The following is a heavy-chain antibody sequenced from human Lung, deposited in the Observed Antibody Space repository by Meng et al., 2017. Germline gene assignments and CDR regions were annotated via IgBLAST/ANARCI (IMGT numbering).Heavy chain of an antibody. CDR1: GGSFSDYY. V-gene: IGHV4-34*01. D-gene: IGHD4-11*01. Sequence: QVQLQQCGAGLLKPSETLSLTCVVSGGSFSDYYWSCIRQPPGKGLEWIGEINHSGSTNYNPSLESRATISVDTSQNNLSLKLSSVTAADSAVYYCARGPTTMAHDFDYWGQGTLVTVSS. CDR2: INHSGST. CDR3: ARGPTTMAHDFDY. J-gene: IGHJ4*02.